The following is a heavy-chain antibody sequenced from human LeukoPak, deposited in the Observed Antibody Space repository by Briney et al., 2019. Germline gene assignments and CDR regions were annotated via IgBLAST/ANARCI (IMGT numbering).Heavy chain of an antibody. J-gene: IGHJ4*02. Sequence: TGGSLRLSCAASGFTFSSYSMNWVRQAPGKGLEWVSSISSSSSYIYYADSVKGRFTISRDNSKNTLYLQMNSLRAEDTAVYYCAKEDYSGSYFDYWGQGTLVTVSS. CDR3: AKEDYSGSYFDY. CDR1: GFTFSSYS. CDR2: ISSSSSYI. V-gene: IGHV3-21*04. D-gene: IGHD1-26*01.